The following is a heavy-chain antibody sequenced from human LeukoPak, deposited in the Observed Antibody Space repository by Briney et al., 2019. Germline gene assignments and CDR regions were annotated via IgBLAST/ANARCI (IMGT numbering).Heavy chain of an antibody. D-gene: IGHD3-10*02. CDR1: GFTFSSYN. CDR3: AELGITMIGGV. CDR2: ISTSSSYI. Sequence: GGSLRLSCAASGFTFSSYNMNWVRQAPGKGLEWVSSISTSSSYIYYTDSVKGRFTVSRDNAKNSLYLQMNSLRAEDTAVYYCAELGITMIGGVWGKGTTVTISS. V-gene: IGHV3-21*01. J-gene: IGHJ6*04.